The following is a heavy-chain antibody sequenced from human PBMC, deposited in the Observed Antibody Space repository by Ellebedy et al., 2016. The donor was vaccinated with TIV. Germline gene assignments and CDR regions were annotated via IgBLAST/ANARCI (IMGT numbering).Heavy chain of an antibody. J-gene: IGHJ4*02. CDR3: ARNRYCTNGDCYALGY. D-gene: IGHD2-8*01. Sequence: PGGSLRLSCAASGFTFNIYWMHWVRQTPGKGLVWVSRLNSDGSNAVYADSVRVRFTISRDNAQNTLYLQMNSLRAEDTAVYYCARNRYCTNGDCYALGYWGQGTLVTVSS. CDR1: GFTFNIYW. CDR2: LNSDGSNA. V-gene: IGHV3-74*01.